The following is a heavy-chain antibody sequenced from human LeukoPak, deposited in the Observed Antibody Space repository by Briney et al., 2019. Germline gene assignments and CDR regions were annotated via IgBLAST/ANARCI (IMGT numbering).Heavy chain of an antibody. J-gene: IGHJ4*02. D-gene: IGHD6-13*01. Sequence: GGSLRLSCAASGFTFSSYWMHWVRQAPGKGLVGVSRINSDGSSTSYADSVKGRFAISRDNAKNTLYLQMNSLRAEDTAVYYCARDLSSWYNFDYWGQGTLVTVSS. CDR2: INSDGSST. CDR1: GFTFSSYW. V-gene: IGHV3-74*01. CDR3: ARDLSSWYNFDY.